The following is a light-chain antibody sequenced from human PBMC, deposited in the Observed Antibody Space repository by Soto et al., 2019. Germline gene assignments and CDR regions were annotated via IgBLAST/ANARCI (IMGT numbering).Light chain of an antibody. CDR3: QQSYSTPRT. CDR1: QSISSY. J-gene: IGKJ1*01. V-gene: IGKV1-39*01. Sequence: DIQMTQSASSLSASVGDRFTITCRASQSISSYLNWYQQKPGKAPKLLIYAASSLQSGVPARFSGSGSGTDFTLTISSLQSEDFAVYYCQQSYSTPRTFGQGTKVDI. CDR2: AAS.